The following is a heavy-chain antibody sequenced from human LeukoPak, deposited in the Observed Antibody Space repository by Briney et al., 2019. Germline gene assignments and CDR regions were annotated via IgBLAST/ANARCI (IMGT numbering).Heavy chain of an antibody. CDR3: ARVPDYYDSSGYIDY. V-gene: IGHV4-30-4*08. D-gene: IGHD3-22*01. CDR2: TYYSGST. Sequence: SETLSLTCTVSGGSISSGDYYWSWIRQSPGKGLEWIGYTYYSGSTYYNPSLKSRVTISVDTSKNQFSLKLSSVTAADAAVYYCARVPDYYDSSGYIDYWGQGTLVTVSS. J-gene: IGHJ4*02. CDR1: GGSISSGDYY.